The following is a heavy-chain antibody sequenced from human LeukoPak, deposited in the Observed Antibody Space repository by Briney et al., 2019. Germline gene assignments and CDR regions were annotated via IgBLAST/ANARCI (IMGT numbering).Heavy chain of an antibody. Sequence: AASVKVSCKASGYTFTSYGISWVRQAPGQGLEWMGWISAYNGNTNYAQKLRGRVTMTTDTSTSTAYMELRSLRSDDTAVYYCARDKAGIAAAGTKDYFDYWGQGTLVTVSS. D-gene: IGHD6-13*01. CDR2: ISAYNGNT. CDR1: GYTFTSYG. CDR3: ARDKAGIAAAGTKDYFDY. V-gene: IGHV1-18*01. J-gene: IGHJ4*02.